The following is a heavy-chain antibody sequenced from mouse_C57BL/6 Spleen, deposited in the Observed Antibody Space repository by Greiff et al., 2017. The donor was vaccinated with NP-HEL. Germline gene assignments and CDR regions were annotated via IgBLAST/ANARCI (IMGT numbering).Heavy chain of an antibody. J-gene: IGHJ1*03. V-gene: IGHV1-82*01. Sequence: VQLQQSGPELVKPGASVKISCKASGYAFSSSWMNWVKQRPGKGLEWIGRIYPGDGDTNYNGKFKGKAALTADKSSSTAYMQLSSLTSEDSAVYFCARAYSNYPYWYFDVWGTGTTVTVSS. CDR1: GYAFSSSW. CDR2: IYPGDGDT. CDR3: ARAYSNYPYWYFDV. D-gene: IGHD2-5*01.